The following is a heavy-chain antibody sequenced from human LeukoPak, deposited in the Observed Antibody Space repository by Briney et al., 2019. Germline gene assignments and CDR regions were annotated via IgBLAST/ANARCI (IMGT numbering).Heavy chain of an antibody. J-gene: IGHJ6*03. Sequence: ASVKVSCKASGYTFTSYYMHWVRLAPGQGLEWMGMINPSGGSTSYAQKFQGRVTMTRDTSTSTVYMELSSLRSEDTAVYYCARENDILTGYYRSPRYYMDVWGKGTTVTVSS. V-gene: IGHV1-46*01. CDR3: ARENDILTGYYRSPRYYMDV. D-gene: IGHD3-9*01. CDR1: GYTFTSYY. CDR2: INPSGGST.